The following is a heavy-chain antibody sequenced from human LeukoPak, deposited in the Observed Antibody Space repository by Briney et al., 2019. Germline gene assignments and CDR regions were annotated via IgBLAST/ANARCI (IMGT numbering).Heavy chain of an antibody. V-gene: IGHV4-34*10. J-gene: IGHJ3*02. CDR2: TNHSGST. CDR3: ARHSRSAYTGYENAFDI. Sequence: PSETLSLTCAVYGGSFSGYYWSWIRQPPGKGLEWIGETNHSGSTNYNPSLKTRITMSVDTSKNQSSLKLNSVTAADTGIYYCARHSRSAYTGYENAFDIWGQGTMVTVSS. D-gene: IGHD5-12*01. CDR1: GGSFSGYY.